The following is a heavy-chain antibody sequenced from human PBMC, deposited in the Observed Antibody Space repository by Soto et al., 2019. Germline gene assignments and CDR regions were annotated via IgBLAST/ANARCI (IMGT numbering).Heavy chain of an antibody. CDR2: ISYDGSNK. CDR1: GFTFSSYG. V-gene: IGHV3-30*18. D-gene: IGHD2-8*01. Sequence: QVQLVESGGGVVQPGRSLRLSCAASGFTFSSYGMHWVRQAPGKGLEWVAVISYDGSNKYYADSVKGRFTISRDNSKNTLYLQMNSLRAEDTAVYYCAKERATVLMVYAIYYYYGMDVWGQGTTVTVSS. CDR3: AKERATVLMVYAIYYYYGMDV. J-gene: IGHJ6*02.